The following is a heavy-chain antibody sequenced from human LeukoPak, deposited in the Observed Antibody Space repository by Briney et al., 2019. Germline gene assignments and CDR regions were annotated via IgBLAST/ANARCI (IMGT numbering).Heavy chain of an antibody. CDR3: ARLSGSFLDY. D-gene: IGHD1-26*01. CDR1: GFTFSSYG. V-gene: IGHV3-33*08. J-gene: IGHJ4*02. Sequence: GRSLRLSCAASGFTFSSYGMHWVRQAPGKGLEWVAVIWYDGSKKYYADSVKGRFTISRDNSKSTLYLQMNSLRAEDTAVYYCARLSGSFLDYWGQGTLVTVSS. CDR2: IWYDGSKK.